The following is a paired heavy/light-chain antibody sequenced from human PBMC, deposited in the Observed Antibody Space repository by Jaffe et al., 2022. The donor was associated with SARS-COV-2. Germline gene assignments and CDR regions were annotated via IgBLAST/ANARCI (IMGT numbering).Heavy chain of an antibody. V-gene: IGHV3-53*01. J-gene: IGHJ6*02. CDR2: IYSDGRT. Sequence: EVQLVESGGGLIQPGGSLRLSCAASGFIVSTNYMSWVRQAPGKGLDWVSIIYSDGRTYYADSVKGRFTISRDNSKNTLYLQMNSLRAEDTALYYCAKGCSTSCTNAMDVWGQGTTVTVSS. CDR1: GFIVSTNY. CDR3: AKGCSTSCTNAMDV. D-gene: IGHD2-2*01.
Light chain of an antibody. CDR3: QQRSIWPLA. Sequence: EIVLTQSPATLSLSPGERATLSCRASQSVTIYLAWYQQKPGQAPRLLIYDASKRATGIPARFSGSGSGTDFTLTISSLEPEDFAVYYCQQRSIWPLAFGGGTKVEI. V-gene: IGKV3-11*01. CDR2: DAS. CDR1: QSVTIY. J-gene: IGKJ4*01.